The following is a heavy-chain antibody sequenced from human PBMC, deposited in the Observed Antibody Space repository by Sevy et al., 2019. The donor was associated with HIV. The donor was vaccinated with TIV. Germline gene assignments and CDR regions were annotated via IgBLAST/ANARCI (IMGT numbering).Heavy chain of an antibody. CDR3: ARDPGSGYVDWFDP. CDR2: ISSSGSTI. CDR1: GFTLSSYG. J-gene: IGHJ5*02. Sequence: GGSLRLSCAASGFTLSSYGMHWVRQAPGKGLEWVSYISSSGSTIYYADSVKGRFTISRDNAKNSLYLQMNSLRAEDTAVYYCARDPGSGYVDWFDPWGQGTLVTVSS. D-gene: IGHD3-22*01. V-gene: IGHV3-48*04.